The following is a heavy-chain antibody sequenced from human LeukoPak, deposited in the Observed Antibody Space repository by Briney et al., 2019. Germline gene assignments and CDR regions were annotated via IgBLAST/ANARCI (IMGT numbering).Heavy chain of an antibody. D-gene: IGHD4-23*01. CDR1: GGSISNFY. V-gene: IGHV4-59*01. CDR2: IDYSGST. Sequence: PSETLSLTCTVSGGSISNFYWSWIRQSPGKGLEWIGYIDYSGSTNYNPSLMSRVTFSADTSKRQFSLNLTSVTAADTAVYYCARQTVVTGQDWYFDLWGRGTLVTVSS. J-gene: IGHJ2*01. CDR3: ARQTVVTGQDWYFDL.